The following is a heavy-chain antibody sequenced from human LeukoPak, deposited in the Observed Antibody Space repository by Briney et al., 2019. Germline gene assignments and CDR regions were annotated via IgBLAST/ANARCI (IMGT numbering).Heavy chain of an antibody. CDR1: GFTFSRYW. CDR2: IKQDGSEK. D-gene: IGHD1-26*01. Sequence: GGSLRLSCAASGFTFSRYWTSWVRQAPGKGLEWVANIKQDGSEKYYVDSVKGRFTISRDNSKNTLYLQMNSLRAEDTAVYYCAKDKEWELSYYFDYWGQGTLVTVSS. J-gene: IGHJ4*02. CDR3: AKDKEWELSYYFDY. V-gene: IGHV3-7*01.